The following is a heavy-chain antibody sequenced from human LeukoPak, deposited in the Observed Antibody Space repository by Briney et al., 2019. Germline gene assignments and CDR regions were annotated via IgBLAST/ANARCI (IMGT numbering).Heavy chain of an antibody. D-gene: IGHD4-17*01. V-gene: IGHV3-23*01. CDR1: GFTFSSYA. J-gene: IGHJ4*02. CDR3: AKCRRDYGDTGDY. Sequence: GGSLRLSCTASGFTFSSYAMSWVRQAPGKGLEWVSAISGSGGSTYYADSVKGRFTISRDNSKNTLYLQMNSLRAEDTAVYYCAKCRRDYGDTGDYWGQGTLVTVSS. CDR2: ISGSGGST.